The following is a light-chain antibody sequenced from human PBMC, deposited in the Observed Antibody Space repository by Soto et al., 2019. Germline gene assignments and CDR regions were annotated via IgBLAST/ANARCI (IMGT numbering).Light chain of an antibody. V-gene: IGLV2-14*01. CDR3: SSYAGSNNFV. J-gene: IGLJ1*01. CDR1: SSDVGAYDY. Sequence: QSVLTQPASVSGSPGQSITISCTGTSSDVGAYDYVSWYQQHPDKAPKFMIYEVTNRPSGVSHRFSGSKSGNTASLTVSGLQAEDEADYYCSSYAGSNNFVFGTGTKVTV. CDR2: EVT.